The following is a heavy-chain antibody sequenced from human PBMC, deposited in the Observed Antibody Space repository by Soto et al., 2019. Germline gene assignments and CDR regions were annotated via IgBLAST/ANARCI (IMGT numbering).Heavy chain of an antibody. CDR2: IYYTGST. D-gene: IGHD2-15*01. CDR3: ARGVARPNWFDP. CDR1: GGSISTTTFY. V-gene: IGHV4-39*07. Sequence: SATLSLTCTVSGGSISTTTFYWGWIRQPPGKGLEWIGSIYYTGSTNYNPSLKSRVTISVDTSKNQFSLKLSSVTAADTAVYYCARGVARPNWFDPWGQGTLVTVSS. J-gene: IGHJ5*02.